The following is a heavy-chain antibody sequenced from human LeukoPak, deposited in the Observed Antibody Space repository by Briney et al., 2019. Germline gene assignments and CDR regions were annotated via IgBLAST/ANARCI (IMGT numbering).Heavy chain of an antibody. J-gene: IGHJ4*02. CDR2: ISYDGSNK. CDR1: GFTFSSYA. V-gene: IGHV3-30-3*01. CDR3: AREGGVVVVIFDY. Sequence: PGRSLRLSCAASGFTFSSYAMHWVRQAPGKGLEWVAVISYDGSNKYYADSVKGRFTISRDNSKNTLYLQMNSLRAEDTAVYYCAREGGVVVVIFDYWGQGTLVTVSS. D-gene: IGHD3-22*01.